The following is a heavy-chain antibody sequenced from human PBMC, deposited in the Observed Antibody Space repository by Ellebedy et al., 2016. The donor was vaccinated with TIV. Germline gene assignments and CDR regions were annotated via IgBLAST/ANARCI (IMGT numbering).Heavy chain of an antibody. CDR2: MYYSGST. Sequence: SETLSLTCTVSGGSISSYYWSWIRQPPGKGLEWIGYMYYSGSTNYNPSLKSRVTISVDTSKNQFSLKLSSVTAADTAVYYCARAVAGRVLFDYWGQGTLVTVSS. D-gene: IGHD6-19*01. CDR1: GGSISSYY. J-gene: IGHJ4*02. V-gene: IGHV4-59*08. CDR3: ARAVAGRVLFDY.